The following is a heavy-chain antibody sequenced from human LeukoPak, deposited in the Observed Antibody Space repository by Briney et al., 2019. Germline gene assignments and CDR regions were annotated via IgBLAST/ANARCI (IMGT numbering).Heavy chain of an antibody. Sequence: SETLSLTCTVSGGSISYYYWTWIRQFPGKGLEWIGQIYYTGSTYYNPSLKRRVTISVDTSRNQFSLNLTSVTAADTAVYHCARGGTYNDILSFDPWGQGTLVTVSS. D-gene: IGHD3-9*01. J-gene: IGHJ5*02. CDR1: GGSISYYY. V-gene: IGHV4-59*01. CDR3: ARGGTYNDILSFDP. CDR2: IYYTGST.